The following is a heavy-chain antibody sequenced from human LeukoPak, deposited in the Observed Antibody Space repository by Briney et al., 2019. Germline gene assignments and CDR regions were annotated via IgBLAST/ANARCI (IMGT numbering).Heavy chain of an antibody. J-gene: IGHJ4*02. CDR1: GFTVSSNY. V-gene: IGHV3-33*08. Sequence: PGGSLRLSCAASGFTVSSNYMSWVRQAPGKGLEWVAVIWYDGSNKYYADSVKGRFTISRDNSKNTLYLQMNSLRAEDTAVYYCARWGVVAAPPHYYFDYWGQGTLVTVSS. CDR2: IWYDGSNK. CDR3: ARWGVVAAPPHYYFDY. D-gene: IGHD2-15*01.